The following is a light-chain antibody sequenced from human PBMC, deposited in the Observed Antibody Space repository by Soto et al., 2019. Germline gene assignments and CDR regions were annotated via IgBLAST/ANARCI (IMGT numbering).Light chain of an antibody. CDR1: QSVSSN. J-gene: IGKJ1*01. CDR2: GAS. V-gene: IGKV3-15*01. Sequence: EIVMTQSPATLSVSPGERATLSCRASQSVSSNLAWYQQKPGQAPRLLIYGASTRATGIPARFSGSGSGTDFTLTISSLEPEDSAIYYCQQRSSWHTFGQGTKVDIK. CDR3: QQRSSWHT.